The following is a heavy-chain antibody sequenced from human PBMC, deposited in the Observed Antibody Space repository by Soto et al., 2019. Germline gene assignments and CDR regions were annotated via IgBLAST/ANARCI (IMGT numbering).Heavy chain of an antibody. J-gene: IGHJ4*02. CDR2: ISGSGGST. CDR3: GGGVRDIVVVVAATY. D-gene: IGHD2-15*01. CDR1: GFTFSSYA. V-gene: IGHV3-23*01. Sequence: GGSLRLSCAASGFTFSSYAMSWVRQAPGKGLEWVSAISGSGGSTYYADSVKGRFTISRDNSKNTLYLQMNNLRAEDTAVYYCGGGVRDIVVVVAATYWGQGTLVTVSS.